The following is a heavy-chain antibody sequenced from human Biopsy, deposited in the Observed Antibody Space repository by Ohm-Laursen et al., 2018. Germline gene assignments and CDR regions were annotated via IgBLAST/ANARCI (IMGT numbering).Heavy chain of an antibody. V-gene: IGHV1-69*04. CDR2: IIPLIGLT. Sequence: SVKVSCKASGGTSSNLAINWARQAPGQGLECMGRIIPLIGLTNYAQKFQGRVTITADKFTNTVYMELSSLRSDDTAVYFCARDCNGDNCGVDFWGQGTLVTVS. CDR3: ARDCNGDNCGVDF. J-gene: IGHJ4*02. D-gene: IGHD2-15*01. CDR1: GGTSSNLA.